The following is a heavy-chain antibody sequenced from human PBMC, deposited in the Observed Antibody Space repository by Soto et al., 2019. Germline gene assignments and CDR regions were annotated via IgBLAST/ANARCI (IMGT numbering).Heavy chain of an antibody. J-gene: IGHJ5*02. CDR2: ISAYNGNT. D-gene: IGHD1-7*01. CDR3: ASGRRNWYLVT. Sequence: QVQLVQSGAEVKKPGASVKVSCKASGYTFTSYGISWVRQAPGQGLEWMGWISAYNGNTNYAQKLQGRFTMTTDTPTSSAYMNVRSLRSDDTAVYLCASGRRNWYLVTWGQGSLVRVSS. CDR1: GYTFTSYG. V-gene: IGHV1-18*04.